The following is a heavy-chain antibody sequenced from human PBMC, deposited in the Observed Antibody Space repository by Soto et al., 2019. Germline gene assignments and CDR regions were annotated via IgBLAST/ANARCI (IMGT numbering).Heavy chain of an antibody. CDR2: IIPFFGNT. Sequence: ASVKVSCKASGGTFSSYAISWVRQAPGQGLEWMGGIIPFFGNTNYAQKFQGRVTITADTSTSTAYMELSSLRSEDTAVYYCARLDPQNWFDPWGQGTLVTVSS. V-gene: IGHV1-69*06. CDR3: ARLDPQNWFDP. CDR1: GGTFSSYA. J-gene: IGHJ5*02. D-gene: IGHD1-1*01.